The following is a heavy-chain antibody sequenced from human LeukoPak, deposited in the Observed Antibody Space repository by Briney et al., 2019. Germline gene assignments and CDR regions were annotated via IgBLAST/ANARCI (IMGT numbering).Heavy chain of an antibody. V-gene: IGHV3-7*01. CDR3: ARGRRNAFDV. CDR1: GFTLSTYW. Sequence: RTGGSLRLSCAVSGFTLSTYWMTWVRQAPGKGLEWVANIQQDGSEKYYVDSVKGRFTISGDNAKNTLYLQMNSLRAEDTAVYYCARGRRNAFDVWGQGTMVTVSS. CDR2: IQQDGSEK. J-gene: IGHJ3*01.